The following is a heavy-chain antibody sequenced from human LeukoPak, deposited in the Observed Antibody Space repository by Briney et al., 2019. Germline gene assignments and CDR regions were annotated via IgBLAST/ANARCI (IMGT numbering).Heavy chain of an antibody. D-gene: IGHD1-26*01. V-gene: IGHV3-30*18. Sequence: PGRSLRLSCAASGFSFSSYGMHWVRQAPGKGLEWVAVISYDGSNKYCADSVKGRFTISRDNSKNTLYLQMNRLRAEDTAVYYCAKDVFVGVGATTGFNYSGEGALVTLSS. CDR1: GFSFSSYG. J-gene: IGHJ4*02. CDR3: AKDVFVGVGATTGFNY. CDR2: ISYDGSNK.